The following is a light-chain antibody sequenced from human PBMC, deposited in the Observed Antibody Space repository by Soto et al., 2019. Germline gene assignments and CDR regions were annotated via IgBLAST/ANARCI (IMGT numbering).Light chain of an antibody. Sequence: QSALTQPASVSGSPGQSITISCTGTSSDVGGYNRASWYQQHPGKAPKLMIYEVSNRPSEVSNRFSGSKSGNTASLTISGLQAEDEADYYCISYTSSSTRVFGGGTQLTVL. CDR2: EVS. J-gene: IGLJ3*02. V-gene: IGLV2-14*01. CDR3: ISYTSSSTRV. CDR1: SSDVGGYNR.